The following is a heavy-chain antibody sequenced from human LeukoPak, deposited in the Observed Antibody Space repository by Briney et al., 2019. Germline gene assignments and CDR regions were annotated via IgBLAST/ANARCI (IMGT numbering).Heavy chain of an antibody. D-gene: IGHD3-10*01. J-gene: IGHJ4*02. CDR1: GGSISSGGYY. CDR2: IYHSGST. CDR3: ARASEGYFDY. V-gene: IGHV4-30-2*02. Sequence: SETLSLTCTVSGGSISSGGYYWSWIRQPPGKGLEWIGYIYHSGSTYYNPSLKSRVTISVDRSKNQFSLKLSSVTAADTAVYYCARASEGYFDYWGQGTLVTVSS.